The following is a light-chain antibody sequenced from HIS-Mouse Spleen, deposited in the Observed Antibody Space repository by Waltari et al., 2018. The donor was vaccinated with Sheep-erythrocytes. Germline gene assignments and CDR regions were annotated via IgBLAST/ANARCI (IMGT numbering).Light chain of an antibody. CDR1: QSISSW. CDR3: QQYKSYSWT. V-gene: IGKV1-5*03. J-gene: IGKJ1*01. CDR2: KAS. Sequence: DIQMTQSPSTLSASVGDRVTITCRASQSISSWLAWYQQKPGKAPKLLIYKASSVESGVPSRCSGCGSGTEFTRTISSLQPDDFATYYCQQYKSYSWTFGQGTKGEIK.